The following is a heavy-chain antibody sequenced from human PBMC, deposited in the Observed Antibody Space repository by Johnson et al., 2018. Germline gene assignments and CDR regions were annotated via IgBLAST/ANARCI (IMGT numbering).Heavy chain of an antibody. CDR2: ISYDGRKR. CDR3: ANGPLVGGDIAEVHH. J-gene: IGHJ1*01. CDR1: GFIFSSYD. V-gene: IGHV3-30*18. Sequence: QVQLVESGGGVVQPGTSLILSCAASGFIFSSYDMHWVRQVPGKGLEWVSGISYDGRKRYYADSMKGRLTISRDNSKNTVYLQMDSLRGEDTAMYYCANGPLVGGDIAEVHHWGQGTLVTVSA. D-gene: IGHD3-16*02.